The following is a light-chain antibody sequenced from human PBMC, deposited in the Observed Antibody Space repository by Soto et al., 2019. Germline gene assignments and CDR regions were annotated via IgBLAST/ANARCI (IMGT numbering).Light chain of an antibody. CDR1: QSVSSNF. Sequence: EIVLTQSPGTLSLSPGERATLSCRASQSVSSNFLAWYQEEPGQAPRPLMYGASSRATGIPDRFSGSGSGSDFTLTISRLEPEDFAVSYCRQYGRSLGFAFGGGTKVDI. J-gene: IGKJ4*01. CDR3: RQYGRSLGFA. CDR2: GAS. V-gene: IGKV3-20*01.